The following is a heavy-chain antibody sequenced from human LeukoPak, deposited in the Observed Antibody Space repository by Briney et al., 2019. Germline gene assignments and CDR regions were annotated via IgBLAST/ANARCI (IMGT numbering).Heavy chain of an antibody. CDR3: AKVRGYYDSSGYQDY. V-gene: IGHV3-53*01. D-gene: IGHD3-22*01. J-gene: IGHJ4*02. Sequence: GGSLRLSCAASGFTVSSNYMSWVRQAPGKGLEWVSVIYSGGYTYYADSVKGRFTIPRDNSKNTLYLQMNSLRAEDTAVYYCAKVRGYYDSSGYQDYWGQGTLVTVSS. CDR1: GFTVSSNY. CDR2: IYSGGYT.